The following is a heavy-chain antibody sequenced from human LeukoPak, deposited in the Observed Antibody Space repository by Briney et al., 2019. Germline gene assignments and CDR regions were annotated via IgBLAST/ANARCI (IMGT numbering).Heavy chain of an antibody. CDR2: INHSGST. CDR3: ARGPMTTVTTTRYYFDY. CDR1: GYSINNNYY. J-gene: IGHJ4*02. V-gene: IGHV4-38-2*02. D-gene: IGHD4-17*01. Sequence: SETLSLTCTVSGYSINNNYYWDWVRQPPGKGLEWIGEINHSGSTNYNPSLKSRVTISVDTSKNRFSLKLSSVTAADTAVYYCARGPMTTVTTTRYYFDYWGQGTLVTVSS.